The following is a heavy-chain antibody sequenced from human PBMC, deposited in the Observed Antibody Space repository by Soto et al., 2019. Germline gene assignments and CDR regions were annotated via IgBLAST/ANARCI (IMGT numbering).Heavy chain of an antibody. V-gene: IGHV3-48*03. CDR1: GFTFDNYE. J-gene: IGHJ3*02. D-gene: IGHD3-3*01. CDR2: ISSSGSTI. CDR3: TRETTIFAFDI. Sequence: GGSLRLSCAASGFTFDNYEMNWVRQAPGKGLEWVSYISSSGSTIYYADSVKGRFTISRDNAKNSLYLQMNSLRAEDTAVYYCTRETTIFAFDIWGQGTMVTVSS.